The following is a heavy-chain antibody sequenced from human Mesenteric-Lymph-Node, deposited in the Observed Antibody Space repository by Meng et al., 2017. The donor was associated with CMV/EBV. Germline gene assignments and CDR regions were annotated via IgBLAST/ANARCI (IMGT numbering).Heavy chain of an antibody. CDR2: IYSGGST. Sequence: GESLKISCAASGFTVSSNYMSWVRQAPGKGLEWVSVIYSGGSTYYADSVKGRFTISRDNSKNTLYLQMNSLRVEDTGVYYCAKDQGGAYNYGLVSVDIWGQGTLVTVSS. D-gene: IGHD5-18*01. J-gene: IGHJ3*02. V-gene: IGHV3-53*05. CDR3: AKDQGGAYNYGLVSVDI. CDR1: GFTVSSNY.